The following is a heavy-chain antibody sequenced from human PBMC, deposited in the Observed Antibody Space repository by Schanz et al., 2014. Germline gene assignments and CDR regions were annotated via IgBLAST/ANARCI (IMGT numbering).Heavy chain of an antibody. J-gene: IGHJ4*02. CDR2: ISDSGTYT. D-gene: IGHD6-19*01. CDR3: AASSGWHPSTDY. V-gene: IGHV3-23*01. Sequence: EVQLLESGGGLVQPGGSLRLSCAASGFTFSAYAMTWVRQIPGKGLEWVSAISDSGTYTNYADSVKGRFTISRDNAKSSLYLQMNSLRVEDTAVYYCAASSGWHPSTDYWGQGTLVTVSS. CDR1: GFTFSAYA.